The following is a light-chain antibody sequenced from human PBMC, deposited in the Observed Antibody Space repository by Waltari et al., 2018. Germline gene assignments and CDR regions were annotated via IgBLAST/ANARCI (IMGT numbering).Light chain of an antibody. V-gene: IGLV2-23*02. CDR3: CSYAGSIIFYV. J-gene: IGLJ1*01. Sequence: QSAMTHPAPVSGFPGRSIPTPRTGPSTDFGGHNLVSWYQQHPGKAPKLIIYEVTTRPSGVSNRFSGSKSGDTASLTISGLQADDEADYYCCSYAGSIIFYVFGTGTKV. CDR2: EVT. CDR1: STDFGGHNL.